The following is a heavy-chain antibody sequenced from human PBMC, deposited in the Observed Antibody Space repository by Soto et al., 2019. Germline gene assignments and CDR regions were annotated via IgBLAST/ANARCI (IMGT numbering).Heavy chain of an antibody. CDR1: GFTFSRYG. D-gene: IGHD5-12*01. CDR3: AKDEQDAWVATIRGDAFDM. V-gene: IGHV3-30*18. Sequence: QVQLVESGGGVVQPGKSLRLSCAASGFTFSRYGMHWVRQAPGKGLEWVAVISFDGSNRYYADSVKGRFTISRDNSKNTLNLQMNSLRAEDTALYYCAKDEQDAWVATIRGDAFDMWGRGTMVTVSS. J-gene: IGHJ3*02. CDR2: ISFDGSNR.